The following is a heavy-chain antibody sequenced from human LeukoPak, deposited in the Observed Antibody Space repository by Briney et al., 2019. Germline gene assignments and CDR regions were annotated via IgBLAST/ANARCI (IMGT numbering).Heavy chain of an antibody. CDR1: GYAFTRHY. CDR3: ARDNSVGDYAWWFDP. Sequence: ASVKVSCKASGYAFTRHYMHWVRQAPGQGLEWMGLINPGGSSTIYAQKFQGRVTMARDMSTSTDYMELSSLRSEDTAVYYCARDNSVGDYAWWFDPWGQGTLVTVSS. V-gene: IGHV1-46*01. D-gene: IGHD1-26*01. J-gene: IGHJ5*02. CDR2: INPGGSST.